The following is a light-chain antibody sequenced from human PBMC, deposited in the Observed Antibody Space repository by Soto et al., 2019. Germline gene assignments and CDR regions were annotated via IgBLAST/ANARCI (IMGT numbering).Light chain of an antibody. CDR3: QQSNSTPRT. V-gene: IGKV1-39*01. J-gene: IGKJ1*01. Sequence: DIQMTQSPSSLSASIGDRVTITCRASQTISSYLNWYQQKPGKAPKLLIYATSSLQSGVPSRFSGSRSGTDFSLTISNLQPEDFASYYCQQSNSTPRTFGQGTQVEIK. CDR1: QTISSY. CDR2: ATS.